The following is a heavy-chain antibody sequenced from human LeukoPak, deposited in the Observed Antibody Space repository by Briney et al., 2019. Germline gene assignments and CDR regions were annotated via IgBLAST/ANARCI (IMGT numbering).Heavy chain of an antibody. V-gene: IGHV3-33*01. J-gene: IGHJ4*02. D-gene: IGHD3-22*01. CDR2: IWYDGSKK. CDR3: ARDLRLGYYDSSFPDY. Sequence: PRGSLRLSCAASGFTFSRYGMHWVRQGPGKRLEWVAVIWYDGSKKYYADSVKGRFTISRDNSKNTLYLQMNSLRAEDTAVYYCARDLRLGYYDSSFPDYWGQGTLVTVSS. CDR1: GFTFSRYG.